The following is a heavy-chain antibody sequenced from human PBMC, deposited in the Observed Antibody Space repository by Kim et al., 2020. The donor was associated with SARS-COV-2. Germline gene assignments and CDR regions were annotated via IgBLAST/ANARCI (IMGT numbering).Heavy chain of an antibody. CDR2: INPRDETT. J-gene: IGHJ5*02. CDR3: ARGDGGRFSH. V-gene: IGHV1-46*01. D-gene: IGHD2-21*02. CDR1: GYTFIKNQ. Sequence: ASVKVSCKTSGYTFIKNQIHWVRQAPGQGPEWMGGINPRDETTRYSDKFQGRVTMASDTSTSTVYMELNSLTYEDTAVYYCARGDGGRFSHWGQGTLVTV.